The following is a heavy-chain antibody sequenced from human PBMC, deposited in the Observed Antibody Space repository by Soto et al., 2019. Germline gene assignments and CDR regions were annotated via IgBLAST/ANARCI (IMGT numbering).Heavy chain of an antibody. CDR1: GFTLSNNG. V-gene: IGHV3-30*03. CDR3: ARELASGN. CDR2: ISRDGNTK. D-gene: IGHD3-10*01. Sequence: QVQLVESGGGVVQPGRSLRLSCAASGFTLSNNGMHWVRQAPGKGLEWVAVISRDGNTKFYADSVKGRFAISKDNSENTLYLQMNILRLEDTAVYFCARELASGNWGQGTLVTVSS. J-gene: IGHJ4*02.